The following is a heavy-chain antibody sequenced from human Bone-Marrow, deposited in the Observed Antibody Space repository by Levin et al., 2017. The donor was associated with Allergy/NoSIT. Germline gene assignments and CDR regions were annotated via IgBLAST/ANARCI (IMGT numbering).Heavy chain of an antibody. D-gene: IGHD2-8*01. Sequence: GGSLSLSCTASEFTFGDYAMAWFRQAPGKGLEWLSFILLLMFACTTHSLSSVRGRFGISRDDSHYITYLPMNGLKSEDTGIYYCARVRWSHVYEGHLYFDAIDVWGQGPTVTVSS. J-gene: IGHJ6*02. CDR3: ARVRWSHVYEGHLYFDAIDV. CDR2: ILLLMFACTT. CDR1: EFTFGDYA. V-gene: IGHV3-49*03.